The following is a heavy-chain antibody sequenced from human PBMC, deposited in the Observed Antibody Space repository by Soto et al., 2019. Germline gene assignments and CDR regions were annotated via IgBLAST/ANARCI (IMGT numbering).Heavy chain of an antibody. Sequence: QVQLVQSGAEVKKPGASVKVSCKASGYTFTSYGISWVRQAPGQGLEWMGWISAYIGNTNYAQKLQGRVTMTTDTSTSTAYMELRSLRSDDTAVYYCATVKYSPPYYYFYGMDVWGQGTTVTVSS. J-gene: IGHJ6*02. D-gene: IGHD5-18*01. CDR3: ATVKYSPPYYYFYGMDV. V-gene: IGHV1-18*01. CDR2: ISAYIGNT. CDR1: GYTFTSYG.